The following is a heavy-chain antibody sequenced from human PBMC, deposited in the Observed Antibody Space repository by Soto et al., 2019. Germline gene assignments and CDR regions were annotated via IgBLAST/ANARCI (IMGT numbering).Heavy chain of an antibody. CDR1: GFTFSSYA. V-gene: IGHV3-30-3*01. CDR2: ISYDGSNK. D-gene: IGHD6-19*01. CDR3: ARVRSSGWFNP. J-gene: IGHJ5*02. Sequence: GGSLRLSCAVSGFTFSSYAMHWVRQAPGKGLEWVAVISYDGSNKYYADSVKGRFTISRDNSKNTLYLQMNSLRAEDTAVYYCARVRSSGWFNPWGQGTLVTVSS.